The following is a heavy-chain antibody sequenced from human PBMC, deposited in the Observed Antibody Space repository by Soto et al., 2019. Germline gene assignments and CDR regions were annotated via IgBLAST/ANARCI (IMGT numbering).Heavy chain of an antibody. V-gene: IGHV3-7*03. CDR2: VKQDGSEK. CDR3: ARDEGGSGYYTGHYYNGMDV. J-gene: IGHJ6*02. D-gene: IGHD3-3*01. Sequence: GSLRLSCAASGFTFTRYWMNWVRQAPGKGLEWLANVKQDGSEKFYVDSVKGRFTISRDNAQNSVYLQMNSLRAEETAVYYCARDEGGSGYYTGHYYNGMDVWGRGTTVTVSS. CDR1: GFTFTRYW.